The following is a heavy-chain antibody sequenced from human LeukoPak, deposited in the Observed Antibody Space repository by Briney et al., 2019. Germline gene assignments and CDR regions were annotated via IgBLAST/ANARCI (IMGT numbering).Heavy chain of an antibody. Sequence: SVKVSCKASGGTLSNYAIGWVRQAPGQGLEWMGGAIPIFSTANYAQKFQGRVTITADRSTSTAYMELSSLRSEDTAVYYCARDRSLYSSTWYVPRNGFDIWGQGTMVTVSS. CDR2: AIPIFSTA. D-gene: IGHD6-13*01. J-gene: IGHJ3*02. CDR3: ARDRSLYSSTWYVPRNGFDI. CDR1: GGTLSNYA. V-gene: IGHV1-69*06.